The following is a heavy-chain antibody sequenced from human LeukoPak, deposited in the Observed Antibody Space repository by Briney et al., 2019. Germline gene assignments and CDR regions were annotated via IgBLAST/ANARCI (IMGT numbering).Heavy chain of an antibody. J-gene: IGHJ4*02. D-gene: IGHD6-25*01. V-gene: IGHV1-46*01. CDR3: ARVGVTAATADY. CDR2: INPRGGST. CDR1: GYTFTSYF. Sequence: ASVKVSCKASGYTFTSYFMHWMRQAPGQGPEWMGIINPRGGSTDYSQKFQDRLTMTSDTSTSTVYMELNSLRSEDTAVYFCARVGVTAATADYWGQGTLVTVSS.